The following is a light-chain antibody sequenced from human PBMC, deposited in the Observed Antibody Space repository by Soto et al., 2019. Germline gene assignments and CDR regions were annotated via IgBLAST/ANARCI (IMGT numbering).Light chain of an antibody. J-gene: IGLJ1*01. V-gene: IGLV2-14*03. Sequence: QSVLTQPASVSGSPGQSITISCTGTSSDVGGYNYVFWYQHPPGKAPKLMIYDVTNRPSGVSNRFSGSKSGNTASLTISGLQAEDEADYYCTSYTSNSTYVFGTGTKLTVL. CDR1: SSDVGGYNY. CDR3: TSYTSNSTYV. CDR2: DVT.